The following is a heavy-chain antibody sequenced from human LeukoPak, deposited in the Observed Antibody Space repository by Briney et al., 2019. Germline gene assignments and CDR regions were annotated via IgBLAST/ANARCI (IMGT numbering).Heavy chain of an antibody. V-gene: IGHV1-2*02. Sequence: ASVKVSCKASGYTFTSYYMRWVRQAPGQGLEWMGWINPNSGGTNYAQKFQGRVTMTRDTSISTAYMELSRLRSDDTAVYYCARALAVPAASYYMDVWGKGTTVTVSS. J-gene: IGHJ6*03. CDR1: GYTFTSYY. CDR2: INPNSGGT. CDR3: ARALAVPAASYYMDV. D-gene: IGHD2-2*01.